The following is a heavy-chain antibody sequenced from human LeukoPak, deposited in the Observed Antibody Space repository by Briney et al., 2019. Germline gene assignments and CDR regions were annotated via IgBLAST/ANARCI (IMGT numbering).Heavy chain of an antibody. CDR3: ARNRKIAAAGGTDYDY. J-gene: IGHJ4*02. D-gene: IGHD6-13*01. V-gene: IGHV4-30-4*08. Sequence: ASETLSLTCTVSGGSISSGDYYWSWIRQPPGKGLEWIGYIYYSGSTYYNPSLKSRVTISVDTSKNQFSLKLSSVTAADTAVYYCARNRKIAAAGGTDYDYWGQGTLVTVSS. CDR2: IYYSGST. CDR1: GGSISSGDYY.